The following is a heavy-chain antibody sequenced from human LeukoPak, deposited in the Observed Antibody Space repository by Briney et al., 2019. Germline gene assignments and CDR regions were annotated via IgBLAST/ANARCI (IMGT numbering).Heavy chain of an antibody. V-gene: IGHV3-30*02. D-gene: IGHD4-23*01. Sequence: PGGSLRLSCAASGFTFSSYGMHWVRQAPGKGLEWVAFIRYDGSNKYYADSVKGRFTIPRDNSKNTLFLQMNSLRAEDTAVYYCAKALVTGGLFDYWGQGTLVTVSS. CDR3: AKALVTGGLFDY. CDR1: GFTFSSYG. CDR2: IRYDGSNK. J-gene: IGHJ4*02.